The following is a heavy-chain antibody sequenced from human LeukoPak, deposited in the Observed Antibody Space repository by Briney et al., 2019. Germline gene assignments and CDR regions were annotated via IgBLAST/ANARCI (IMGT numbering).Heavy chain of an antibody. V-gene: IGHV4-4*07. D-gene: IGHD1-26*01. Sequence: SETLSFTCTVSGGSISSYYWSWIRQPAGKGLEWIGRIYASGSTNYNPSLKSRVTMSVDTSKSQFSLKLISVTAADTAVYYCARDPSGIVGANHNWFDPWGQGTLVTVSS. J-gene: IGHJ5*02. CDR3: ARDPSGIVGANHNWFDP. CDR2: IYASGST. CDR1: GGSISSYY.